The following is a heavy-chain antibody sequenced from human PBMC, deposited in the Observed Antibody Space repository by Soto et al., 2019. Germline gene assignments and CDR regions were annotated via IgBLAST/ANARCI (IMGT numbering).Heavy chain of an antibody. CDR1: GGNFSSYA. D-gene: IGHD2-2*01. CDR3: ARSQGSSTSLEIYYYYYYGMDV. Sequence: QVQLVQSGAEVKKPGSSVKVSCKASGGNFSSYAISWVRQAPGQGLEWMGGIIPISGTANYAQKFQGRVTITADESTSTAYMELSSLRSEDTAVYYCARSQGSSTSLEIYYYYYYGMDVWGQGTTLTVSS. V-gene: IGHV1-69*01. J-gene: IGHJ6*02. CDR2: IIPISGTA.